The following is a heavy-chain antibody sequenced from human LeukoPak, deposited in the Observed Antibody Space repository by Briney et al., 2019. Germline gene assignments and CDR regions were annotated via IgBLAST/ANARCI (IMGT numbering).Heavy chain of an antibody. V-gene: IGHV1-2*02. CDR2: INPNSGGT. CDR1: VYTFTAYY. D-gene: IGHD3-10*01. Sequence: GASMNVSCKASVYTFTAYYMHWVRQAPGQGLEWMGWINPNSGGTNYAQKFQGRVTMTRDTSISTAYMELSRLRSDDTAVYYCARDSAMVRGVIYYWGQGTLVTVSS. CDR3: ARDSAMVRGVIYY. J-gene: IGHJ4*02.